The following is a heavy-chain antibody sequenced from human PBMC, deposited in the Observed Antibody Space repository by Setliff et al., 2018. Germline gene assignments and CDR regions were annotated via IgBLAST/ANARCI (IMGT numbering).Heavy chain of an antibody. CDR2: IKQDGSEK. CDR1: GFTFSNSW. V-gene: IGHV3-7*01. CDR3: ARETLPYYFDY. Sequence: GGSLRLSCAASGFTFSNSWMSWVRQAPGKGLEWVANIKQDGSEKYYVDSVKGRFTISGDYAKNSLYLQMSSLRAEDTAVYYCARETLPYYFDYWGQGTLVTVSS. J-gene: IGHJ4*02.